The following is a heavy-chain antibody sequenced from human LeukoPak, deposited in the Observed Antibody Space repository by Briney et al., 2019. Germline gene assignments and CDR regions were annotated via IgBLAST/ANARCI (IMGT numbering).Heavy chain of an antibody. CDR2: IYHSGST. CDR3: ARDVAAGVVTPQDAFDI. CDR1: GGSISSYY. D-gene: IGHD4-23*01. Sequence: SETLSLTCTVSGGSISSYYWSWIRQPPGKGLEWIGYIYHSGSTYYNPSLKSRVTISVDRSKNQFSLKLSSVTAADTAVYYCARDVAAGVVTPQDAFDIWGQGTMVTVSS. J-gene: IGHJ3*02. V-gene: IGHV4-59*12.